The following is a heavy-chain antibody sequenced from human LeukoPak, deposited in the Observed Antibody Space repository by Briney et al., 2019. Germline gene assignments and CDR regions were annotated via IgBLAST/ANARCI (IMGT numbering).Heavy chain of an antibody. CDR3: AREPRIAVAGTGPAAFDI. CDR1: GFTFSSYW. Sequence: PGGSLRLSCAASGFTFSSYWMHWVRQAPGKGLVWVSRSNNDGSSTTYADSVKGRFTISRDNAKNTLYLQMNSLRAEDTAVYYCAREPRIAVAGTGPAAFDIWGQGTMVTVSS. J-gene: IGHJ3*02. CDR2: SNNDGSST. V-gene: IGHV3-74*01. D-gene: IGHD6-19*01.